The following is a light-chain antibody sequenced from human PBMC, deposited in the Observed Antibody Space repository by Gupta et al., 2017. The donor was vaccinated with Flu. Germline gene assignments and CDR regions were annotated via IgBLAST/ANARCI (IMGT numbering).Light chain of an antibody. CDR2: DNT. J-gene: IGLJ1*01. Sequence: VTISCAGRSSNIGRNNVNCYRQDPGTAPNLLIYDNTERPSGGPARFSGSKSGTSAALAISGLRAEEAADYYCEALDYSLTGNSVFGSGTNVTVL. CDR3: EALDYSLTGNSV. CDR1: SSNIGRNN. V-gene: IGLV1-44*01.